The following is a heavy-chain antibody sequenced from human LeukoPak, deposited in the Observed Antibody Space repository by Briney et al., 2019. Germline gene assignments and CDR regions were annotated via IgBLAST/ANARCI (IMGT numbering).Heavy chain of an antibody. CDR3: ASRWFGRDAFDI. J-gene: IGHJ3*02. Sequence: GASVKVSCKAFGYTFTSYDINWVRQATGQGLEWMGWMNPNSGITGYAQKFQGRVTITRNTSISTAYMELSSLRSEDTAVYYCASRWFGRDAFDIWGQGTMVTVSS. D-gene: IGHD3-10*01. CDR2: MNPNSGIT. CDR1: GYTFTSYD. V-gene: IGHV1-8*01.